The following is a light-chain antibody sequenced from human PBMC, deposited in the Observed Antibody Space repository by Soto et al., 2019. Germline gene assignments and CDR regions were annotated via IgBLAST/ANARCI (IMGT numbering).Light chain of an antibody. J-gene: IGLJ3*02. CDR2: VVS. CDR1: SSDLGGYNY. CDR3: SSYTGSSTWV. Sequence: QSALTQPASVSGSPGQSITISCTGTSSDLGGYNYVSWYQHHPGKAPKLVIYVVSNRPSGVSNRFSGSKSGNTASLTISGLQAEDESEYYCSSYTGSSTWVFGGGTKLTV. V-gene: IGLV2-14*03.